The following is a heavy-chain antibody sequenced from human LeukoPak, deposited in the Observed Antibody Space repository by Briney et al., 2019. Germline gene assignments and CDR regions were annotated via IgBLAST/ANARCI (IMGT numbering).Heavy chain of an antibody. Sequence: GGSLRLSCAGSGLALSYHYMDWVRQAPGKGLEWVGRIGNKINSYTTEYAASVKGRFTISRDDSKNSLYLQMSTLKTEDTAVYHCTRGYSGVSIYAFDIWGHGTMVTVSS. V-gene: IGHV3-72*01. CDR2: IGNKINSYTT. D-gene: IGHD6-19*01. J-gene: IGHJ3*02. CDR1: GLALSYHY. CDR3: TRGYSGVSIYAFDI.